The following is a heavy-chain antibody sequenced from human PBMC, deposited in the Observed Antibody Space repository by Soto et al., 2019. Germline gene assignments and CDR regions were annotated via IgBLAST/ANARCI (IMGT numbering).Heavy chain of an antibody. D-gene: IGHD6-19*01. Sequence: PGEALKISCKGSGYSFANYWIGWVRQMPGKGLEWLGIIYPGDSDTRYSPSFQGQVTISADKSISTAYLQWSSLKASDTAMYYFARPREAGKYYYGLDVWGQGTTVTDSS. J-gene: IGHJ6*02. CDR2: IYPGDSDT. CDR3: ARPREAGKYYYGLDV. V-gene: IGHV5-51*01. CDR1: GYSFANYW.